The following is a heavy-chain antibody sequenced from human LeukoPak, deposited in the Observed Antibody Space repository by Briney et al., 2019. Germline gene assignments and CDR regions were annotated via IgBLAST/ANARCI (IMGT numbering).Heavy chain of an antibody. CDR1: GFTVSSNY. D-gene: IGHD3-10*01. CDR2: IYSGVST. V-gene: IGHV3-53*01. J-gene: IGHJ4*02. Sequence: SGGSLRLSCAAAGFTVSSNYMSWVRQAPGKGLEWVSVIYSGVSTYYGNSLKGRFTISRDNSKNTLYIQMKRLRYEETAVYYCARDSYYGSGSYFRYTFDYWGQGTLVTVSS. CDR3: ARDSYYGSGSYFRYTFDY.